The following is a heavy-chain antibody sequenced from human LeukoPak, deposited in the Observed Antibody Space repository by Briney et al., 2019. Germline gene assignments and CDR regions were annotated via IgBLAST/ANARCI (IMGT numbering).Heavy chain of an antibody. CDR1: GFTFSYYA. D-gene: IGHD3-10*01. CDR3: AKGPTIPPYYSSGSYYETKAQFDG. Sequence: GGSPRLSCAASGFTFSYYAMNWVRQAPGKGLEWVSSISTRSTYIYYADSLKGRFTISRDNAENSLYLQMNTLTTEDTALYYCAKGPTIPPYYSSGSYYETKAQFDGWGQGTLVTVSS. CDR2: ISTRSTYI. J-gene: IGHJ4*02. V-gene: IGHV3-21*04.